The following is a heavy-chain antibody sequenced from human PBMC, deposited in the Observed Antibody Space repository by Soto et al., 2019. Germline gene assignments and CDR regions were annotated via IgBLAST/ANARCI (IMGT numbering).Heavy chain of an antibody. D-gene: IGHD3-3*01. CDR3: AKDIDFWSGADT. CDR2: ISSSSSYI. V-gene: IGHV3-21*01. Sequence: SLRLSCAASGFTFSSYSRNWVRQAPGKGLEWVSSISSSSSYIYYADSVKGRFTISRDNAKNSLYLQMNSLRAEDTAVYYCAKDIDFWSGADTWGQGTLVTVSS. CDR1: GFTFSSYS. J-gene: IGHJ4*02.